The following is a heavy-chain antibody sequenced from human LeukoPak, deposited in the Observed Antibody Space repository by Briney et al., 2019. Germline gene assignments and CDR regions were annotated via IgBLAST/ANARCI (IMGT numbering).Heavy chain of an antibody. CDR1: GGTFSSYA. Sequence: SVKVSCKASGGTFSSYAISWVRQAPGQGLEWMGGIIPIFGTANYAQKFQGRVTITADKSTSTAYMELSSLRSEDTAVYYCARDADGYCSGGSCCPRYPYVHWYFDLWGRGTLVTVSS. D-gene: IGHD2-15*01. CDR2: IIPIFGTA. J-gene: IGHJ2*01. CDR3: ARDADGYCSGGSCCPRYPYVHWYFDL. V-gene: IGHV1-69*06.